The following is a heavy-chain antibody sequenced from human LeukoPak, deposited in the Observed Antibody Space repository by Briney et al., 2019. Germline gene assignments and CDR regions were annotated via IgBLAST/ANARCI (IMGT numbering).Heavy chain of an antibody. V-gene: IGHV4-30-2*01. CDR3: AREVAAARTGFDY. CDR2: IYHSGST. D-gene: IGHD6-13*01. CDR1: GGSISSGGYS. Sequence: PSETLSLTCAVSGGSISSGGYSWSWIRQPPGKGLEWIGYIYHSGSTYYNPSLKSRVTISVDKSKNQFSLKLSSVTAADTAVYYCAREVAAARTGFDYWGQGTLVTVSS. J-gene: IGHJ4*02.